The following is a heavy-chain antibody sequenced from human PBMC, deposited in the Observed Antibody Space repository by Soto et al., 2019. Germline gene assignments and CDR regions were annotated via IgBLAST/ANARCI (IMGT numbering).Heavy chain of an antibody. J-gene: IGHJ6*02. CDR2: IYSEGTP. D-gene: IGHD3-9*01. V-gene: IGHV3-53*01. Sequence: GGSLRLSCAASGFTVGSNYMSWVRQAPGKGLEWVSVIYSEGTPYYADSVKGRFTISRENSNNTLYLHMNNLRAEATAVYYCARSTYYERVTGSYYYYEMEVWGPGTTVKVSS. CDR3: ARSTYYERVTGSYYYYEMEV. CDR1: GFTVGSNY.